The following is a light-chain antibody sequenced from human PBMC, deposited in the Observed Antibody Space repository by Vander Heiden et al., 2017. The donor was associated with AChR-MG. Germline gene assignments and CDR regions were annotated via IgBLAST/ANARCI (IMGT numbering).Light chain of an antibody. V-gene: IGLV3-1*01. Sequence: SHELLQAPSVSVSPGQPASITCSGDKLEDKYTCWYQQKPGQSPVLLIYQDTKRASGIPERFSGSNSGNTATLTISGTQAMDEADYYCQAWTNRGAGFGGGTKLTVL. J-gene: IGLJ3*02. CDR3: QAWTNRGAG. CDR1: KLEDKY. CDR2: QDT.